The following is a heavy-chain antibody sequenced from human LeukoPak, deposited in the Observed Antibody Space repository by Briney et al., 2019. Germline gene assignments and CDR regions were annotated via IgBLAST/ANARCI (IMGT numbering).Heavy chain of an antibody. CDR2: IYYDGSNK. Sequence: GGSLRLSCAASGFTFSAHGMHWVRQAPGKGLEWVAVIYYDGSNKYYGDAVKGRFTISRDDSKNTLYLQMNSLRAEDTAVYYCARVGGCGRASCYAIDYWGQGTLVTVSS. D-gene: IGHD2-2*01. CDR3: ARVGGCGRASCYAIDY. J-gene: IGHJ4*02. CDR1: GFTFSAHG. V-gene: IGHV3-33*01.